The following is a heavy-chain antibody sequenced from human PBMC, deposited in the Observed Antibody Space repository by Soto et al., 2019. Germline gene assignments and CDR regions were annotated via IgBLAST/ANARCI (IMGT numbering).Heavy chain of an antibody. Sequence: QLHLVQSGAVVKKPGASVTVSCSASGYPVTAYYMHWVRQAPGRGLEWMGGINPATGAAKDTQTFQGRGTMTRDTSTSTVFRELGGLTSEDSAVFYSAIGGGVGVAGSAAFDMWGQGTVVTVSS. D-gene: IGHD3-3*01. CDR1: GYPVTAYY. CDR3: AIGGGVGVAGSAAFDM. V-gene: IGHV1-2*02. CDR2: INPATGAA. J-gene: IGHJ3*02.